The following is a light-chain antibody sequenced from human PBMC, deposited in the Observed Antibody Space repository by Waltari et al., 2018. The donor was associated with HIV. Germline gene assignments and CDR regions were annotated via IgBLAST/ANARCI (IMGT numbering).Light chain of an antibody. CDR1: NLARKN. CDR2: DDS. Sequence: SYVLTQPPSASLAPGKAARTTCEGHNLARKNVHWYPQKPGQAPVVVIYDDSDRPSGIPERVSCSNSGNTATLTISRVEAGDEADYYCQVWDSSRDHWVFGGGTKLTVL. CDR3: QVWDSSRDHWV. V-gene: IGLV3-21*04. J-gene: IGLJ3*02.